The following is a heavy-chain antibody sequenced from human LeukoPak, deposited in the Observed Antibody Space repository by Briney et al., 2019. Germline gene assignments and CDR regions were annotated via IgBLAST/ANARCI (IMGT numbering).Heavy chain of an antibody. CDR2: MNPNSGNT. CDR3: AGAGPPYAFDI. J-gene: IGHJ3*02. CDR1: GYTFTNYD. Sequence: ASVKVSCKAAGYTFTNYDINWVRQATGQGLEWMGWMNPNSGNTGYAQKFQGRVTMTRNTSISTAYMELSSLRSEDTAVYYCAGAGPPYAFDIWGQGTMVTVSS. V-gene: IGHV1-8*02.